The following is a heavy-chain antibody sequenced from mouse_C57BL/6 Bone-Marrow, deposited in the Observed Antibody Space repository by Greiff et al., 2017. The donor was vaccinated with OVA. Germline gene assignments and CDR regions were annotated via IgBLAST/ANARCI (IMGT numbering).Heavy chain of an antibody. CDR3: ASRLPDY. V-gene: IGHV1-66*01. CDR1: GYSFTSYY. Sequence: VQLVESGPELVKPGASVKISCKASGYSFTSYYIHWVKQRPGQGLEWIGWIYPGSGNTKYNEKFKGKATLTADTPSSTAYMQLSSLTSEDTAVYYCASRLPDYWGQGTTLTVSS. CDR2: IYPGSGNT. J-gene: IGHJ2*01.